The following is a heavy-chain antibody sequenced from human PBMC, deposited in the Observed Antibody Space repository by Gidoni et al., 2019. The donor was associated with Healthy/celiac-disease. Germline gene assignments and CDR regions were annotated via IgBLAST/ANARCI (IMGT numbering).Heavy chain of an antibody. V-gene: IGHV1-69*01. CDR2: PIFGTA. CDR3: ARAKVQNSNYGNWFDP. J-gene: IGHJ5*02. D-gene: IGHD4-4*01. Sequence: PIFGTANYAQKFQGRVTITADESTSTAYMELSSLRSEDTAVYYCARAKVQNSNYGNWFDPWGQGTLVTVSS.